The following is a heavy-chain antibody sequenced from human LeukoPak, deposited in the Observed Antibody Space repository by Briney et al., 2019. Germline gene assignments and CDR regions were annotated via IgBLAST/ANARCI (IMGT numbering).Heavy chain of an antibody. Sequence: GGSLRLSCAASGFTFSSNAMSWVRQAPGKGLEWVSAISGSGDSSFYADSVKGRFTISRDNSKNTLYLQMNSLRAEDTAVYYCVREAAAGTGGVDIWGQGTMVTVSS. D-gene: IGHD6-13*01. CDR2: ISGSGDSS. V-gene: IGHV3-23*01. CDR1: GFTFSSNA. CDR3: VREAAAGTGGVDI. J-gene: IGHJ3*02.